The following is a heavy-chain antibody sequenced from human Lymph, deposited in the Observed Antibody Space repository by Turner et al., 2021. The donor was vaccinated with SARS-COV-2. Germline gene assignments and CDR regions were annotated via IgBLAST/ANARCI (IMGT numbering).Heavy chain of an antibody. CDR1: GYSFPTYW. CDR3: ARLPIARGYSGYDFYYFDY. Sequence: EVQLVQSGAEVIKPGESMKISCTVSGYSFPTYWIGWVRQMPGKGLEWMGIIYPGDSDTRYSPSFQGQVTISADKSISTAYLQWSSLKASDTAMYYCARLPIARGYSGYDFYYFDYWGQGTLVTVSS. V-gene: IGHV5-51*01. CDR2: IYPGDSDT. D-gene: IGHD5-12*01. J-gene: IGHJ4*02.